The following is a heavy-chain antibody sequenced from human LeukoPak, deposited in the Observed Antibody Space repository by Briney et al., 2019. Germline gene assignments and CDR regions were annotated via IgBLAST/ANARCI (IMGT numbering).Heavy chain of an antibody. V-gene: IGHV3-49*04. Sequence: GGSLRLSCTGSGFSFGAYAMSWVRQAPGKGREWLGFIKSKTYGETTGYAASGRGRFTISRDESESIAYLQMNSLKTEDTAVYFCTRVRDAYTLDYWGQGTLGTVSS. D-gene: IGHD5-24*01. CDR1: GFSFGAYA. CDR2: IKSKTYGETT. CDR3: TRVRDAYTLDY. J-gene: IGHJ4*02.